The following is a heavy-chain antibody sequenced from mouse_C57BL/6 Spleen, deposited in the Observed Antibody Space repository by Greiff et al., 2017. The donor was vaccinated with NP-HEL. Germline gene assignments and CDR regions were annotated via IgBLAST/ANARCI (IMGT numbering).Heavy chain of an antibody. Sequence: QVQLQQPGAELVKPGASVKLSCKASGYTFTSYWMQWVKQRPGQGLEWIGEIDPSDSYTNYNQKFKGKATLTVDTSSSTAYMQLSSLTSEDSAVYYCARKDSYYYGSSYSAWFAYWGQGTLVTVSA. CDR1: GYTFTSYW. J-gene: IGHJ3*01. CDR2: IDPSDSYT. CDR3: ARKDSYYYGSSYSAWFAY. V-gene: IGHV1-50*01. D-gene: IGHD1-1*01.